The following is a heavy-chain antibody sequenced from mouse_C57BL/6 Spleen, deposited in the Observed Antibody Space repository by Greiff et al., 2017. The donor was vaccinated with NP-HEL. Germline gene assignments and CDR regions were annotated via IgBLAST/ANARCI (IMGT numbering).Heavy chain of an antibody. V-gene: IGHV1-64*01. CDR3: ARFAGGAYAMDY. CDR1: GYTFTSYW. Sequence: QVQLQQPGAELVKPGASVKLSCKASGYTFTSYWMHWVKQRPGQGLEWIGMIHPTSGSTNYNEKFKSKATLTVDKSSSTAYMQLSSLTSEDSAVYYCARFAGGAYAMDYWGQGTSVTVSS. J-gene: IGHJ4*01. CDR2: IHPTSGST.